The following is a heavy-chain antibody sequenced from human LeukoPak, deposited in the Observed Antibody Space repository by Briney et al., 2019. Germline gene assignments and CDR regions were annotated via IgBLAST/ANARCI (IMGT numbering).Heavy chain of an antibody. D-gene: IGHD6-13*01. Sequence: PSETLSLTCTVSGYSIRSGYYWGWIRQPPGKGLEWIGSIYYSGSTYYNPSLKSRVTISVDTSKNQFSLKLSSVTAADTAVYYCARDPFAGYSSSWYLYYYYGMDVWGQGTTVTVSS. V-gene: IGHV4-38-2*02. CDR2: IYYSGST. CDR1: GYSIRSGYY. CDR3: ARDPFAGYSSSWYLYYYYGMDV. J-gene: IGHJ6*02.